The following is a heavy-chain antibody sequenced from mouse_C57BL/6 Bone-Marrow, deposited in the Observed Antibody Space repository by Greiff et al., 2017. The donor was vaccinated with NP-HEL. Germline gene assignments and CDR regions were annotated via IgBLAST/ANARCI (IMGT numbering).Heavy chain of an antibody. D-gene: IGHD2-4*01. CDR1: EYEFPSHD. J-gene: IGHJ4*01. V-gene: IGHV5-2*01. Sequence: EVNVVESGGGLVQPGESLKLSCESNEYEFPSHDMSWVRKPPEKRLELVAAINSDGGSTYYPATMERRFLISRANTKKTLYLQMSSLRSEDTALYYCARQGYDYVPYYAMDYWGQGTSVTVSS. CDR3: ARQGYDYVPYYAMDY. CDR2: INSDGGST.